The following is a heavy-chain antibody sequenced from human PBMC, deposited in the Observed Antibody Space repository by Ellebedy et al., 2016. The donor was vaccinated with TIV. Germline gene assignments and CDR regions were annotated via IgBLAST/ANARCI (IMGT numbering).Heavy chain of an antibody. CDR2: IYYSGST. Sequence: MPSETLSLTCTVSGGSISGYYWSWIRQPPGKGLEWIGYIYYSGSTNYNPSLNSRVTISVATSKNQFSLKLRSVTAADTAVYYCASSYDYGDYGVGYFDPWGQGTLVTVSS. V-gene: IGHV4-59*08. CDR3: ASSYDYGDYGVGYFDP. J-gene: IGHJ5*02. D-gene: IGHD4-17*01. CDR1: GGSISGYY.